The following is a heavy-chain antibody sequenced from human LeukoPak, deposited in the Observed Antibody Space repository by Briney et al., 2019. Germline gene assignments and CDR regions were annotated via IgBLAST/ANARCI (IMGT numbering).Heavy chain of an antibody. CDR3: ARGISSSSPYMDV. Sequence: PSQTLSLTCTVSGGSISSGSYYWSWIRRPAGKGLEWIGRIYTSGSTNHNPSLKSRVTISVDTSKNQFSLKLSSVTAADTAVYYCARGISSSSPYMDVWGKGTTVTVSS. CDR1: GGSISSGSYY. J-gene: IGHJ6*03. CDR2: IYTSGST. V-gene: IGHV4-61*02. D-gene: IGHD6-13*01.